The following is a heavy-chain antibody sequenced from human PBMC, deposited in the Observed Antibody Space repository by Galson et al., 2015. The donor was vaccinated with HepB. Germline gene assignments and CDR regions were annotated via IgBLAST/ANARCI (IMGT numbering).Heavy chain of an antibody. Sequence: ETLSLTCAVYGGSFSGYYWSWIRQPPGKGLEWIGEINHSGSTNYNPSLKSRVTISVDTSKNQFSLKLSSVTAADTAVYYCARGSFGHTAAGPWFDPWGQGTLVTVSS. V-gene: IGHV4-34*01. CDR3: ARGSFGHTAAGPWFDP. CDR1: GGSFSGYY. CDR2: INHSGST. D-gene: IGHD6-13*01. J-gene: IGHJ5*02.